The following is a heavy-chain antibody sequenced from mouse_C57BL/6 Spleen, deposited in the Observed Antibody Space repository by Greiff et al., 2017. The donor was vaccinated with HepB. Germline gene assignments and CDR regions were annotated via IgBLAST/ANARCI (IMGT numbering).Heavy chain of an antibody. D-gene: IGHD1-1*01. CDR2: IYPGDGDT. CDR3: AVYGRTGAMDY. Sequence: QVQLQQSGPELVKPGASVKISCKASGYAFSSSWMNWVKQRPGKGLEWIGRIYPGDGDTNYNGKFKGKATLTADKSSSTAYMQLSSLTSEDSAVYFCAVYGRTGAMDYWGQGTSVTVSS. V-gene: IGHV1-82*01. J-gene: IGHJ4*01. CDR1: GYAFSSSW.